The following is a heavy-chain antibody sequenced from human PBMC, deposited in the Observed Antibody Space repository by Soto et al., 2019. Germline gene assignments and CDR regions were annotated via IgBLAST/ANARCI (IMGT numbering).Heavy chain of an antibody. CDR3: ARDSKTLVPAAIIDNWFDP. J-gene: IGHJ5*02. D-gene: IGHD2-2*02. V-gene: IGHV1-2*02. CDR1: GYTFTGYY. Sequence: AASVKVSCKASGYTFTGYYMHWVRQAPGQGLEWMGWINPNSGGTNYAQKFQGRVTMTRDTSISTAYMELSRLRSDDTAVYYCARDSKTLVPAAIIDNWFDPWGQGTLVTVSS. CDR2: INPNSGGT.